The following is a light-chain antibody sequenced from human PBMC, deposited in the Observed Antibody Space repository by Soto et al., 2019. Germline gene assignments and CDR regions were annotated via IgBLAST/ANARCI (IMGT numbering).Light chain of an antibody. Sequence: QSVLTQPASVSGSPGQSITISCTGTSSDVGSYDLVSWYQQRPGRAPRLMIFEVAKRPSGISTRFSGSKSGNPASLTISGLQAVDEADYFCCSYTSPNALFFGGGTKLTVL. CDR2: EVA. V-gene: IGLV2-23*02. CDR1: SSDVGSYDL. CDR3: CSYTSPNALF. J-gene: IGLJ2*01.